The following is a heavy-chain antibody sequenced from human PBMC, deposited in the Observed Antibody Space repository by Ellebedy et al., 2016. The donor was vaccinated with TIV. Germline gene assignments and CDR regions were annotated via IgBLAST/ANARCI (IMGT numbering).Heavy chain of an antibody. Sequence: GESLKISXAAPGFSFHNAWMSWVRQAPGKGLEWVGRIKSKAEGGTADYAAPVKGRFTISRDDSKSTLYLQMNSLKIDDTAVYYCTSHRYWGQGTLVTVSS. J-gene: IGHJ4*02. CDR1: GFSFHNAW. CDR3: TSHRY. V-gene: IGHV3-15*05. CDR2: IKSKAEGGTA.